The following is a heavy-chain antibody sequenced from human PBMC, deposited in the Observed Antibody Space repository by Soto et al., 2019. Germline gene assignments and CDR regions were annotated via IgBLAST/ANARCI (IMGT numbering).Heavy chain of an antibody. CDR1: GFSLSTSGVG. CDR3: AHRRRFEHSGYQRRYAFDI. J-gene: IGHJ3*02. D-gene: IGHD5-12*01. Sequence: SGPTLVNPTQTLTLTCTFSGFSLSTSGVGVGWIRQPPGKALEWLALIYWNDDKRYSPSLKSRLTITKDTSKNQVVLTMTNMDPVDTATYCCAHRRRFEHSGYQRRYAFDIWGQGKMVT. CDR2: IYWNDDK. V-gene: IGHV2-5*01.